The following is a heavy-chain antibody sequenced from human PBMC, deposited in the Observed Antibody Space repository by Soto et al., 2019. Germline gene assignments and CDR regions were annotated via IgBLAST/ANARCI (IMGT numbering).Heavy chain of an antibody. CDR3: QGGDF. Sequence: PSETLSLTCAVSGGSISSSNWWSWVRQPPGKGLEWIGEIYHSGSTNYNPSLKSRLTISVDTSTSQISLRLTSVTAADSAVYYCQGGDFWGQGTRVTVSS. D-gene: IGHD3-16*01. CDR2: IYHSGST. J-gene: IGHJ4*02. CDR1: GGSISSSNW. V-gene: IGHV4-4*02.